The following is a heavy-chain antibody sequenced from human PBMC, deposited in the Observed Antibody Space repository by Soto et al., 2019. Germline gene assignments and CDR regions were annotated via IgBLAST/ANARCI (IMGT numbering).Heavy chain of an antibody. CDR1: VGSISSGGYY. V-gene: IGHV4-31*03. J-gene: IGHJ6*02. Sequence: QVQLQESGPGLVKPSQTLDLTCTVSVGSISSGGYYWSWSRQHPGKGLEWIGHIHYSGSTYYNPSLKSRSTQSVDTAKNQVALKLISVTAAYTAVYYCAGEPYDYRNDVGYYGMDICVQGTAVSVSS. D-gene: IGHD4-4*01. CDR2: IHYSGST. CDR3: AGEPYDYRNDVGYYGMDI.